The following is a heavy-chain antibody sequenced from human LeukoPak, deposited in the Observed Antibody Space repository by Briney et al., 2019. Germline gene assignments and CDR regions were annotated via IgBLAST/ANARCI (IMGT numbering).Heavy chain of an antibody. CDR2: IWYDGSNK. Sequence: PGRSLRLSCAASGFTFSSYGMHWVRQAPGKGLEWVAVIWYDGSNKYYADSVKGRFTISRDNSKNTLYLQMNSLRAEDTAVYYCARDLSSGWIYYYYYYGMDVWGQGTTVTVSS. CDR1: GFTFSSYG. V-gene: IGHV3-33*01. J-gene: IGHJ6*02. D-gene: IGHD6-19*01. CDR3: ARDLSSGWIYYYYYYGMDV.